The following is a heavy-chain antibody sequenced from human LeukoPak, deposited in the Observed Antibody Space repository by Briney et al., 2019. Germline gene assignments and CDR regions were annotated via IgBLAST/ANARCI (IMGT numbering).Heavy chain of an antibody. V-gene: IGHV3-23*01. Sequence: GGSLRLSCAASGFTFSSYSMNWVRQAPGKGLEWVSGLSGSGGITHYADSVRGRFTISRDNSKNTLYLQMNSLRAEDTALYYCAKDPTDFDSSGQTYFDYWGQGTLVTVSS. CDR1: GFTFSSYS. CDR2: LSGSGGIT. J-gene: IGHJ4*02. D-gene: IGHD3-22*01. CDR3: AKDPTDFDSSGQTYFDY.